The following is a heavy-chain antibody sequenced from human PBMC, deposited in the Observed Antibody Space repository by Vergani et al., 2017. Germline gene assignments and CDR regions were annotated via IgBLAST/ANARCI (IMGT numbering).Heavy chain of an antibody. CDR2: INPNSGGT. CDR3: ARYALWIIAARPSKEMDY. V-gene: IGHV1-2*04. D-gene: IGHD6-6*01. J-gene: IGHJ4*02. CDR1: GYTFTGYY. Sequence: QVQLVQSGAEVKKPGASVKVSCKASGYTFTGYYMHWVRQAPGQGLEWMGWINPNSGGTNYAQKFQGWVTMTRDTSISTAYMELSRLRSDDTAVYYCARYALWIIAARPSKEMDYWGQGTLVTVSS.